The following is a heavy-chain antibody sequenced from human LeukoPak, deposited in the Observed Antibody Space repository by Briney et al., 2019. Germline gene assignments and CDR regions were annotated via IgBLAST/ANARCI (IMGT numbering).Heavy chain of an antibody. J-gene: IGHJ4*02. V-gene: IGHV3-15*01. Sequence: TGGSLRLSCAASGFSFSSYWMSWVRQAPGKGLEWVARIKSKTDGGTTDYAAPVKGRFTVSRDDSKSTLYLQMNSLKAEDTAMYYCTTDRIVAVGPQFDYWGQGTLVTVSS. CDR3: TTDRIVAVGPQFDY. CDR1: GFSFSSYW. D-gene: IGHD6-13*01. CDR2: IKSKTDGGTT.